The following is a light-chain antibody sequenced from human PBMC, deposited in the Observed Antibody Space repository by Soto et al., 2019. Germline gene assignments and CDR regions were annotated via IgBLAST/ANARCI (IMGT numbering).Light chain of an antibody. V-gene: IGLV2-14*01. Sequence: QSVLTQPASVSGSPGQSITISCTGSSNDIGAYKYVSWYQQYPGKAPKLIIFEVSNRPSGVSNRFSGSKSGNTASLTIAGLQAEDEADYQCRSYATGSTLYVFGGGTKLTVL. J-gene: IGLJ1*01. CDR1: SNDIGAYKY. CDR3: RSYATGSTLYV. CDR2: EVS.